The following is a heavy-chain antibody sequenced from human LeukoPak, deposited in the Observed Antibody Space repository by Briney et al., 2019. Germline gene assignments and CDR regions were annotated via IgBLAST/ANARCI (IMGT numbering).Heavy chain of an antibody. V-gene: IGHV3-74*01. Sequence: GGSLRLSCAASGFTFTNYWMHWVRQVPGKGLVWVSHINHDGSSTNYADSVKGRFTISRDNAKNTLYLQMNSLTAEDTAVNYCARDLGYNSASWGQGTLVTVSS. D-gene: IGHD5-18*01. CDR2: INHDGSST. CDR1: GFTFTNYW. CDR3: ARDLGYNSAS. J-gene: IGHJ5*02.